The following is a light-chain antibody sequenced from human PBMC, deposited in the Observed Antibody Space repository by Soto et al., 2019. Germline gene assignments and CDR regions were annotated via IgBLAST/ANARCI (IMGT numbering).Light chain of an antibody. CDR3: RSYTTSSTYV. CDR2: DVG. CDR1: SSDVGYYNY. V-gene: IGLV2-14*03. J-gene: IGLJ1*01. Sequence: QSALTQPASVSGSPGQSITISCTGTSSDVGYYNYVSWYQQHPGKAPKLMVYDVGNRPSGVSHRFSGSKSGNTASLTISGLQAEDEADYYCRSYTTSSTYVFGTGTKVTVL.